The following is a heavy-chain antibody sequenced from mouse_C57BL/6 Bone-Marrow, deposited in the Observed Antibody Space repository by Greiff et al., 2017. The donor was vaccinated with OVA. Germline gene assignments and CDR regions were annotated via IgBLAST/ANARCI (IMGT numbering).Heavy chain of an antibody. V-gene: IGHV14-1*01. CDR1: GFNIKDYY. Sequence: VHVKQSGAELVRPGASVKLSCTASGFNIKDYYMHWVKQRPEQGLEWIGRIDPEDGDTEYAPKFQGKATMTADTSSNTAYLQLSSLTSEDTAVYYCTTDYYGYFDYWGQGTTLTVSS. J-gene: IGHJ2*01. CDR3: TTDYYGYFDY. CDR2: IDPEDGDT. D-gene: IGHD1-1*01.